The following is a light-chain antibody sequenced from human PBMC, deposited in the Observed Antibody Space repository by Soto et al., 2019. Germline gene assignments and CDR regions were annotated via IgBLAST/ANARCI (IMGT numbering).Light chain of an antibody. V-gene: IGKV1-27*01. CDR2: AAS. J-gene: IGKJ1*01. CDR3: QKYNIAPWT. Sequence: DLQMTQFPSSLSASVGDRVTITCRASQDIRTFLAWYQQRPGKVPKLLIYAASTLQSGVPSRFSGNGSGTDFTLIISSLQPEDVATYYCQKYNIAPWTFGHGTRVEI. CDR1: QDIRTF.